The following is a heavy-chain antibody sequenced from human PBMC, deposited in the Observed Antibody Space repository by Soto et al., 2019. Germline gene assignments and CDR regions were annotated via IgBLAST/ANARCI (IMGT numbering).Heavy chain of an antibody. V-gene: IGHV1-69*02. D-gene: IGHD3-10*01. Sequence: QVQLVQSGAEVKKPGSSVKVSCKASGGTFSSYTISWVRQAPGQGLEWMGRIIPILGIANYAQKFQGRVTITADESTSTAYMELSSLRAEYTAVYYCARGVGYNYGWGQGYWFQPCGHGTLVTVST. CDR2: IIPILGIA. CDR1: GGTFSSYT. CDR3: ARGVGYNYGWGQGYWFQP. J-gene: IGHJ5*02.